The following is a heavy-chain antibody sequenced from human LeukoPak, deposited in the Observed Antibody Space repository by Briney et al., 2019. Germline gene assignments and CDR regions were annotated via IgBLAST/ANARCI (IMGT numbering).Heavy chain of an antibody. V-gene: IGHV4-39*01. Sequence: SETLSLTCTVSGGSITTNSNYWALIRHPPEKGLQGIGSIFYDGSTYYNPSLKRRVPISVDTSKTKFSLTLSSVTPADTAVYYCATGINTLFGVITNFPDYWGEGSLVTVSS. CDR3: ATGINTLFGVITNFPDY. J-gene: IGHJ4*02. CDR2: IFYDGST. CDR1: GGSITTNSNY. D-gene: IGHD3-3*01.